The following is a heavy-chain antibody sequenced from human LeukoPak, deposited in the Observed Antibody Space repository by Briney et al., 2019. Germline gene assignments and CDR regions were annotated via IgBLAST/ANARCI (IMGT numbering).Heavy chain of an antibody. Sequence: PSETLSLTCTVSGGSISSYYWSWIRPPPGKGLEWIGYIYYSGSTNYNPSLKSRVTISVDTSKNQFSLKLSSVTAADTAVYYCARNYGDFDYWGQGTLVTVSS. CDR2: IYYSGST. CDR1: GGSISSYY. D-gene: IGHD4-17*01. V-gene: IGHV4-59*01. J-gene: IGHJ4*02. CDR3: ARNYGDFDY.